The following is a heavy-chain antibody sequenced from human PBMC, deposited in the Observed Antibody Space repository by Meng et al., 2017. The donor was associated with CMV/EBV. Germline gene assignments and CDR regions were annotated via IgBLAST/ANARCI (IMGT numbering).Heavy chain of an antibody. D-gene: IGHD6-13*01. J-gene: IGHJ4*02. V-gene: IGHV2-5*02. CDR1: GFSLSTSGVG. CDR2: IYWDDDK. Sequence: QITLKESGPTLVKPTQTLTLTCTFSGFSLSTSGVGVGWIRQPPGKALEWLALIYWDDDKRYSPSLKSRLTITNDTSKNQVVPTMTNMDPVDTATYYCARIAAAGRFDYWGQGTLVTVSS. CDR3: ARIAAAGRFDY.